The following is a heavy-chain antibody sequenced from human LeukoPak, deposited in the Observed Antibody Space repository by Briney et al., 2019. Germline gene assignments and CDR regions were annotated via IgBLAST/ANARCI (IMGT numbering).Heavy chain of an antibody. V-gene: IGHV4-34*01. D-gene: IGHD6-19*01. CDR3: ARASFSSGWYGAYYYYGMDV. Sequence: RTSETLSLTCAVYGGSFSGYYWSWIRQPPGKGLEWIGEINHSGSTNYNPSLKSRVTISVDTSKNQFSLKLSSVTAADTAVYYCARASFSSGWYGAYYYYGMDVWGQGTTVTVSS. CDR2: INHSGST. CDR1: GGSFSGYY. J-gene: IGHJ6*02.